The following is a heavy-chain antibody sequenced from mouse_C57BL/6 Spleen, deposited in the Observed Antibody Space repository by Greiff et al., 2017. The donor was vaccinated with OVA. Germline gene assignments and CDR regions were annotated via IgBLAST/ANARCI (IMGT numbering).Heavy chain of an antibody. CDR3: AMGYGNYVGAWFAY. CDR1: GYTFTSYW. J-gene: IGHJ3*01. Sequence: QVHVKQPGAELVKPGASVKMSCKASGYTFTSYWITWVKQRPGQGLEWIGDIYPGCGSTNYNEKFKSKATLTVDTSSSTAYMQLSSLTSEDSAVYYCAMGYGNYVGAWFAYWGQGTLVTVSA. D-gene: IGHD2-1*01. V-gene: IGHV1-55*01. CDR2: IYPGCGST.